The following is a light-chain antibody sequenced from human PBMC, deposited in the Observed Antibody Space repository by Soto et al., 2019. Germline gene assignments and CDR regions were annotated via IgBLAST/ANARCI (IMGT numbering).Light chain of an antibody. CDR2: DAS. Sequence: DIQMTQSPSSLSASVGDRVTITCQASQDIRDYLNWYQQRPGKAPKLLIYDASNLETGVPSRFSRSGYGTAFAVTISSLQPEDIATYYCQQYDELPYTFGQGTKLEIK. V-gene: IGKV1-33*01. CDR1: QDIRDY. J-gene: IGKJ2*01. CDR3: QQYDELPYT.